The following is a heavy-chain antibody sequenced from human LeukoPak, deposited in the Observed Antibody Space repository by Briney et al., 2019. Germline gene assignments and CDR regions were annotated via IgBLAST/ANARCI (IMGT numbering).Heavy chain of an antibody. CDR1: GFIVSSDY. CDR2: ISGSGSIT. J-gene: IGHJ3*02. CDR3: AKGPWDLPHAFDI. V-gene: IGHV3-23*01. Sequence: PGGSLRLSCAASGFIVSSDYMSWVRQAPGKGLEWVSAISGSGSITRYADSVKGRFIISRDNSKNTLYLQMNSLRAEDTAIYYCAKGPWDLPHAFDIWGLGTMVTVSS. D-gene: IGHD1-26*01.